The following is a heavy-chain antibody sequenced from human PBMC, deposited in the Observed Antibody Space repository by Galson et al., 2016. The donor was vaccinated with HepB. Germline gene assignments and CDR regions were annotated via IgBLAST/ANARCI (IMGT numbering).Heavy chain of an antibody. Sequence: SLRLSCAASGIAFSNSIMHWVRQAPGMGPEWVAGMSFDGYSKYYLDAVKGRFTISRDESTKTLYLQMDSLTAEDTAVYYCAREGYSSGWAPACDDWGQGTLVTVSS. CDR2: MSFDGYSK. CDR1: GIAFSNSI. J-gene: IGHJ4*02. D-gene: IGHD6-25*01. V-gene: IGHV3-30-3*01. CDR3: AREGYSSGWAPACDD.